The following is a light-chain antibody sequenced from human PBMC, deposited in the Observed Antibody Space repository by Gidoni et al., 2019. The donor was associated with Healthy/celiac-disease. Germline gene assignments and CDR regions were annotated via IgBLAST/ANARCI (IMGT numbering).Light chain of an antibody. V-gene: IGKV3-11*01. CDR1: QRVSSY. J-gene: IGKJ5*01. Sequence: EIVLTQSPATRSLSPGERATLSCRASQRVSSYLAWYQQKPGQAPRLLIYNASNRATGIPARFSGSGSGTDFTLTISSLEPEDFAVYYCQQRSNWPPLTFGQGTRLEIK. CDR3: QQRSNWPPLT. CDR2: NAS.